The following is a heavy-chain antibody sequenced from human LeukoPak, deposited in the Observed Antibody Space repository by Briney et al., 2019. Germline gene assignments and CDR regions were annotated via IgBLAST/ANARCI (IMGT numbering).Heavy chain of an antibody. CDR1: GFTFSSYA. D-gene: IGHD3-22*01. CDR3: ARSRYYYDSSDAFDI. Sequence: GGSLRLSCAASGFTFSSYAMSWVRQAPGKGLEWVSAISHSGGSTYYADSVKGRFTISRDNAKNSLYLQMNSLRAEDTAVYYCARSRYYYDSSDAFDIWGQGTMVTVSS. V-gene: IGHV3-23*01. CDR2: ISHSGGST. J-gene: IGHJ3*02.